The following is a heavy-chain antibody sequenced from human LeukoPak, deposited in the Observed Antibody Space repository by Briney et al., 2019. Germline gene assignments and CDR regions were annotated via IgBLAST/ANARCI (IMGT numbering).Heavy chain of an antibody. CDR1: GYTFTSYG. D-gene: IGHD2-2*01. CDR3: ARGVVVPYPGMDV. J-gene: IGHJ6*04. V-gene: IGHV1-18*04. Sequence: ASVKVSCKASGYTFTSYGMIWVRQAPGQRREWMGWISAYNGNTNYAQKLQGRVTMTTDTSTSTAYMELRSLRSDDTAVYYCARGVVVPYPGMDVWGKGTTVTVSS. CDR2: ISAYNGNT.